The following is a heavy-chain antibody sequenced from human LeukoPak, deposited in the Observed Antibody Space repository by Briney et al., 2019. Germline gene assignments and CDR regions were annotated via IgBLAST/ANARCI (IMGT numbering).Heavy chain of an antibody. CDR1: GGSISSYY. CDR3: ARSGSNSYYFDY. CDR2: IYYSGST. Sequence: SETLSLTCTVSGGSISSYYWSWIRQPPATGLELIGYIYYSGSTNYNPSLKSRVTISVDTSKNQFSLKLSAVTAADTAVYYCARSGSNSYYFDYWGQGTLVTVSS. V-gene: IGHV4-59*01. J-gene: IGHJ4*02. D-gene: IGHD4-11*01.